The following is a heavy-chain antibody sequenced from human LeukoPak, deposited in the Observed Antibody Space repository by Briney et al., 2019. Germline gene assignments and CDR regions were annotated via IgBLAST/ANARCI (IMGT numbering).Heavy chain of an antibody. J-gene: IGHJ4*02. Sequence: GGSLRLSCAASGFTFSNAWMSWVRQAPGKGLEWVGRITSKTDGGTADYTPPVKGRFTILRDESKNTLSLQMNSLKTEDTAVYYCTTVGPSGSYFPLDYWGQGTLVTVSS. CDR1: GFTFSNAW. CDR3: TTVGPSGSYFPLDY. CDR2: ITSKTDGGTA. V-gene: IGHV3-15*01. D-gene: IGHD3-10*01.